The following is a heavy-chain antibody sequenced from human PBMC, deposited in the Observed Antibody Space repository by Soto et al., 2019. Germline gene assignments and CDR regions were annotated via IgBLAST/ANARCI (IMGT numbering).Heavy chain of an antibody. J-gene: IGHJ4*02. V-gene: IGHV4-39*01. Sequence: SETLSLTCTVSGGSISSSSYYWGWIRQPPGKGLEWIGSIYYSGSTYYNPSLKSRVTISVDTSKNQFSLKLSSVTAADTAVYYCARNVETFSPLDPAPFDYWGQGTLVTVSS. D-gene: IGHD3-3*02. CDR1: GGSISSSSYY. CDR2: IYYSGST. CDR3: ARNVETFSPLDPAPFDY.